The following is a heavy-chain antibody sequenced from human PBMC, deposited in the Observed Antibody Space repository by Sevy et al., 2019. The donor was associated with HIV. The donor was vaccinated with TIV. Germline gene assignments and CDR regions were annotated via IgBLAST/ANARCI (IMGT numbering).Heavy chain of an antibody. Sequence: GGSLRLSCAASGFTFSIYAMTWVRQAPGKGLEWVSTISVSGGSTYYADSVKGRFTISSDNSKNTLYLQMNSLRAEDTAVYYCAKDHDNNWFDPWGQGTLVTVSS. CDR2: ISVSGGST. D-gene: IGHD3-9*01. CDR1: GFTFSIYA. V-gene: IGHV3-23*01. J-gene: IGHJ5*02. CDR3: AKDHDNNWFDP.